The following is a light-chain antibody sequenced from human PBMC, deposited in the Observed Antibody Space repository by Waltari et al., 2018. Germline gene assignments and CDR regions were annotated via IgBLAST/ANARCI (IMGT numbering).Light chain of an antibody. CDR3: AAWDDSLNAWV. Sequence: QSVLTQPPSASGAPGQSVTISCSGSTSNIGISTLNWYQQLPGTAPKLLISIHNERPSGVPDRFSGSTSGTSASLAISGLQSEDEADYYCAAWDDSLNAWVFGGGTKLTVL. J-gene: IGLJ3*02. CDR2: IHN. CDR1: TSNIGIST. V-gene: IGLV1-44*01.